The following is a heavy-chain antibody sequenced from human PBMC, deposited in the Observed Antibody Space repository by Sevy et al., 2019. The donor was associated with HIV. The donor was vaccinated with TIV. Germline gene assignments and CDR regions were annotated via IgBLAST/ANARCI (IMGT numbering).Heavy chain of an antibody. Sequence: GGSLRLSCAASGFTFSNAWMSWVRQAPGKGLEWVGRIKSKTVGGTKDYAAPGKGRFTISRDDSKNTLYLQMNSLKTEDTAGYYCTTIGEYSYGYWGQGTLVTVSS. CDR2: IKSKTVGGTK. CDR3: TTIGEYSYGY. D-gene: IGHD5-18*01. CDR1: GFTFSNAW. J-gene: IGHJ4*02. V-gene: IGHV3-15*01.